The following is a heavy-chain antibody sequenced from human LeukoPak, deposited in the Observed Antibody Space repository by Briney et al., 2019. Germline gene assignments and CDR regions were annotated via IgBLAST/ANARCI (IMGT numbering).Heavy chain of an antibody. CDR3: AKDLHQAFDI. V-gene: IGHV3-30*02. J-gene: IGHJ3*02. D-gene: IGHD2-2*01. CDR2: IRDDGSNK. Sequence: GGSLRLSCAASGFTLRSYGMHWVRQAPGKGLEWVSFIRDDGSNKYYVDSVKGRFTVSRDDSKDTLYLQLNSLRPEDTAVYYCAKDLHQAFDIWGQGTMVTVSS. CDR1: GFTLRSYG.